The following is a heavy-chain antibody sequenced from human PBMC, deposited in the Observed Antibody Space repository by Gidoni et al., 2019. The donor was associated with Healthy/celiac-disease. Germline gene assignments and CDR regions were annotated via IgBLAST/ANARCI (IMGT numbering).Heavy chain of an antibody. CDR2: ISYDGSNK. CDR3: AKDSSSWYTH. J-gene: IGHJ1*01. CDR1: GFTFSSYG. D-gene: IGHD6-13*01. Sequence: QVQLVGSGGGVVQPGRSLRLSCADSGFTFSSYGMHWVRQAPGKGLEWVAVISYDGSNKYYADSVKGRFTISRDNSKNTLYLQMNSLRAEDTAVYYCAKDSSSWYTHWGQGTLVTVSS. V-gene: IGHV3-30*18.